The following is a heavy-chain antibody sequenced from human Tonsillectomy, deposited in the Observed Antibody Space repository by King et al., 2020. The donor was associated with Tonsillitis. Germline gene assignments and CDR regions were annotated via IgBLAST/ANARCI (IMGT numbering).Heavy chain of an antibody. Sequence: QLQESGPGLVKPSETLSLTCTVPGGSISTYFWSWIRQPPGKGLEWIGYISYSGRTDYNPSLKSRVTISLDTSTHQFSLKLNSVTAADTAVYYCARDYLIAVAGKYAYYYGLVVWGAGPTVTVSS. CDR3: ARDYLIAVAGKYAYYYGLVV. J-gene: IGHJ6*02. D-gene: IGHD6-19*01. CDR1: GGSISTYF. V-gene: IGHV4-59*01. CDR2: ISYSGRT.